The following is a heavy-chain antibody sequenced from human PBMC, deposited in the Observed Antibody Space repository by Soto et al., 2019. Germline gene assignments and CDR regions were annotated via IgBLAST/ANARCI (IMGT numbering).Heavy chain of an antibody. Sequence: GASVKVSCKPSGYTFTDYDINWVRQATGQGLEWIGWMNPNSGETGYAQKFQGRVTMTRSISLSTAFLEVTSLRSEDTAVYYCARVAVAARPRWYNWFDPWGQGTLVTVSS. CDR2: MNPNSGET. V-gene: IGHV1-8*01. D-gene: IGHD2-15*01. CDR3: ARVAVAARPRWYNWFDP. J-gene: IGHJ5*02. CDR1: GYTFTDYD.